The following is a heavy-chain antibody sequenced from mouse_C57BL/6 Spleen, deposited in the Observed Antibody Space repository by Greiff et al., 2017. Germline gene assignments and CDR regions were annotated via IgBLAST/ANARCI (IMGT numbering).Heavy chain of an antibody. V-gene: IGHV1-61*01. D-gene: IGHD3-2*02. J-gene: IGHJ3*01. Sequence: VQLQQPGAELVRPGSSVKLSCKASGYTFTSYWMDWVKQRPGQGLEWIGNIYPSDSGTHYNQKFKDKATLTVDKSSSTTYIQLSSLTSEDSAVYDCASDSAGDGFAYWGQGTLGTVSA. CDR3: ASDSAGDGFAY. CDR2: IYPSDSGT. CDR1: GYTFTSYW.